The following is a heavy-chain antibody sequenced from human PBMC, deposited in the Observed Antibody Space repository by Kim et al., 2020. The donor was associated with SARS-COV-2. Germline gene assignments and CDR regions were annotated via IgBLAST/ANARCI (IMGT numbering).Heavy chain of an antibody. CDR2: IYYSGST. CDR3: ARGERGYYYYGMDV. CDR1: GGSISSYY. J-gene: IGHJ6*02. V-gene: IGHV4-59*01. Sequence: SETLSLTCTVSGGSISSYYWSWIRQPPGKGLEWIGYIYYSGSTNYNPSLKSRVTISVDTSKNQFSLKLSSVTAADTAVYYCARGERGYYYYGMDVWGQGTTVTVSS.